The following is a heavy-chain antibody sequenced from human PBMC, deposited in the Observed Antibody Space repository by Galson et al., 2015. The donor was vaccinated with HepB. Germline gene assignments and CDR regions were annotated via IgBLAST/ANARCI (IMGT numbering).Heavy chain of an antibody. V-gene: IGHV4-39*01. CDR2: MYYSGST. Sequence: SETLSLTCTVSGGSISSSSYYWGWIRQPPGKGLEWIGSMYYSGSTYYNPSLKSRVTMSVDTSKNQFSLKLSSVTAADTALYYCARHRGGNYGVVDYWGQGTLVAVSS. J-gene: IGHJ4*02. D-gene: IGHD4-17*01. CDR1: GGSISSSSYY. CDR3: ARHRGGNYGVVDY.